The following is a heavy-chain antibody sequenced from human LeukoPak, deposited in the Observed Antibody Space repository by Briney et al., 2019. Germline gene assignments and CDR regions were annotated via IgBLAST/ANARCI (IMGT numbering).Heavy chain of an antibody. CDR1: GGSFSGYY. CDR3: ARSARYCSSTSCYWSWFDP. J-gene: IGHJ5*02. Sequence: SETLSLTCAVYGGSFSGYYWSWIRQPPGKGLEWIWEINHSGSTNYNPSLKSRVTISVGTSKNQFSLKLSSVTAADTAVYYCARSARYCSSTSCYWSWFDPWGQGTLVTVSS. V-gene: IGHV4-34*01. D-gene: IGHD2-2*01. CDR2: INHSGST.